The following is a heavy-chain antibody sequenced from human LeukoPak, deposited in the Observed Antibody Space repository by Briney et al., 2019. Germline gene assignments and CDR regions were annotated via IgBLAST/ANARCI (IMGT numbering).Heavy chain of an antibody. CDR3: ARHLSDITSSPNY. D-gene: IGHD2-2*01. CDR2: ISGSGGNT. V-gene: IGHV3-23*01. Sequence: GGSLRLSCVASGFTFTTYAMNWVRQAPGKGLEWVSGISGSGGNTFNVDSVKGRFTTSRDNSKNTLYLQMNSLRAEDTAVYYCARHLSDITSSPNYWGPGTLVTVSS. CDR1: GFTFTTYA. J-gene: IGHJ4*02.